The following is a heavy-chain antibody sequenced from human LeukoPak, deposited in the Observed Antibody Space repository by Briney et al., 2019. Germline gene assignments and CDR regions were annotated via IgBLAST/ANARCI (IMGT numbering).Heavy chain of an antibody. CDR3: AGSGSSGYYYVLDY. J-gene: IGHJ4*02. Sequence: SQTLSLTRAVSGGSISSSNWWSWVRQPPGKGLEWIGENYQRGSTNYNPPLRSRVTISVDKSKNQFSLKLSSVTAADTAVYYSAGSGSSGYYYVLDYWGQGTLVTVSS. CDR2: NYQRGST. V-gene: IGHV4-4*02. D-gene: IGHD3-22*01. CDR1: GGSISSSNW.